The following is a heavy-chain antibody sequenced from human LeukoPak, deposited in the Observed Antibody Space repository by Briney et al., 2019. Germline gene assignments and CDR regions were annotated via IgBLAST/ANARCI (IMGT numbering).Heavy chain of an antibody. D-gene: IGHD6-6*01. V-gene: IGHV1-69*13. CDR3: AGAGLEYSSSSGAFDI. J-gene: IGHJ3*02. Sequence: SVKVSCKASGGTFSSYAISWVRQAPGQGLEWMGGIIPIFGTANYAQKFQGRVTITADESTSTAYMELSSLRSEDTAVYYCAGAGLEYSSSSGAFDIWGQGTMVTVSS. CDR1: GGTFSSYA. CDR2: IIPIFGTA.